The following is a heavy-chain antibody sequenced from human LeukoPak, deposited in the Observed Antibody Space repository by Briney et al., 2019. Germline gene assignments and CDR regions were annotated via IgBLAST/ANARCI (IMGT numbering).Heavy chain of an antibody. V-gene: IGHV3-21*01. Sequence: PGGSLRLSCAASGFTFSSYSMNWVRQAPGKGLEGVSSISSSSSYIYYADSVKGRFTISRDNAKNSLYLQMNSLRAEDTAVYYCAREENGDGYSFDYWGQGTLVTVSS. D-gene: IGHD5-24*01. CDR3: AREENGDGYSFDY. J-gene: IGHJ4*02. CDR2: ISSSSSYI. CDR1: GFTFSSYS.